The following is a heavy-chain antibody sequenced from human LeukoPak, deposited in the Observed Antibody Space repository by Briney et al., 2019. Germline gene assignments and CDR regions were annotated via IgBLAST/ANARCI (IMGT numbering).Heavy chain of an antibody. CDR1: GFTFDDYG. J-gene: IGHJ4*02. CDR3: ARGHDDTSGSLPEY. CDR2: INWNGGST. Sequence: GGSLRLSCAASGFTFDDYGMSWVRQAPGKGLEWVSGINWNGGSTGYADSVKGRFTISRDNAKNSLYLLMNTLRAEDTAFYYFARGHDDTSGSLPEYWGQGTLVTVSS. V-gene: IGHV3-20*04. D-gene: IGHD3-22*01.